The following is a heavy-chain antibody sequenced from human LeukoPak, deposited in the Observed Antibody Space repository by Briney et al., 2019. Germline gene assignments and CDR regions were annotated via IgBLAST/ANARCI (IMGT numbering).Heavy chain of an antibody. V-gene: IGHV4-59*01. CDR3: ARVSRDCTNGVCYSVRYYFDY. CDR2: IYSSGST. D-gene: IGHD2-8*01. J-gene: IGHJ4*02. CDR1: GGSISSYY. Sequence: SETLSLTCAVSGGSISSYYWSWIRQPPGKGLEWIGYIYSSGSTDYNPSLKSRVTISVDTSKNQFSLKLRSVTAADTAVYFCARVSRDCTNGVCYSVRYYFDYWGQGTLVTVSS.